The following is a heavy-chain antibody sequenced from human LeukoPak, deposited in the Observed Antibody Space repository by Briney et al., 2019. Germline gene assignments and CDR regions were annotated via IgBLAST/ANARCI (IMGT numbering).Heavy chain of an antibody. D-gene: IGHD3-3*01. CDR1: GYSISSGYY. Sequence: SETLSLTCAVSGYSISSGYYWGWIRPPPGKGLEWIGTIYHIGSTYYNPSLKSRVTISEDTSKNQFSLKLSSATAADTAVYYCARSTYYDFWSGYPFDYWGEGTLVTVSS. CDR2: IYHIGST. J-gene: IGHJ4*02. CDR3: ARSTYYDFWSGYPFDY. V-gene: IGHV4-38-2*01.